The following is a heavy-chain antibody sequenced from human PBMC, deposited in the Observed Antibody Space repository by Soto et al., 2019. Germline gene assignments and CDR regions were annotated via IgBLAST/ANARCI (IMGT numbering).Heavy chain of an antibody. CDR2: IYYSGST. Sequence: QLQLQESGPGLVKPSETLSLTCTVSGGSISSSSYYWGWIRQPPGKGLEWIGSIYYSGSTYYKPSLKSRVTISVDTSKNQFSLKLSSVTAADTAVYYCARRYCSGGSCYSSFGNWFDPWGQGTLVTVSS. J-gene: IGHJ5*02. D-gene: IGHD2-15*01. CDR1: GGSISSSSYY. V-gene: IGHV4-39*01. CDR3: ARRYCSGGSCYSSFGNWFDP.